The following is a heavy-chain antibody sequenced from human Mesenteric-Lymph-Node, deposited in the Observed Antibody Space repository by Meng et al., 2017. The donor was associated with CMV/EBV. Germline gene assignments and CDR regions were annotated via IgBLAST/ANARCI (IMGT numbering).Heavy chain of an antibody. Sequence: ASVKVSCKASGYTFTSYDINWVRQATGQGLEWMGWMNPNSGNTGYAQKFQGRVTITRNTSISTAYMELSSLGSEDTAVYYCAADRMIVDYHYNMDVWGQGTTVTVSS. CDR2: MNPNSGNT. D-gene: IGHD3-22*01. V-gene: IGHV1-8*03. CDR3: AADRMIVDYHYNMDV. J-gene: IGHJ6*02. CDR1: GYTFTSYD.